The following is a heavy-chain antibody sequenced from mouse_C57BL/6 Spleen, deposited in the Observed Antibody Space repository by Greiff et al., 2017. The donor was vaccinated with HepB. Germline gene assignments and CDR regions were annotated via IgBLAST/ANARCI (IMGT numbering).Heavy chain of an antibody. CDR2: IYPGNSDT. Sequence: EVQLQQSGTVLARPGASVKMSCKTSGYTFTSYWMHWVKRRPGQGLEWIGAIYPGNSDTSYNQKFKGKAKLTAVTSASTAYMELSSLTNEDSAVYYCTRSGFATVVEDYAMDYWGQGTSVTVSS. V-gene: IGHV1-5*01. J-gene: IGHJ4*01. CDR3: TRSGFATVVEDYAMDY. D-gene: IGHD1-1*01. CDR1: GYTFTSYW.